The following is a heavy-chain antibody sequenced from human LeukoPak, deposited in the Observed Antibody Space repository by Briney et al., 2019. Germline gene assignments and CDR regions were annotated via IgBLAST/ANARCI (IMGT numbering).Heavy chain of an antibody. V-gene: IGHV3-30*18. CDR2: ISYDGSNK. CDR3: AKDRLLGADAFDY. Sequence: PGGSLRLSCAASGFTFSSYGMHWVRQAPGKGLEWVAVISYDGSNKYYADSVKGRFTISRDNSKNTLYLQMNSLRAEDTAVYYCAKDRLLGADAFDYWGQGTLVTVSS. J-gene: IGHJ4*02. CDR1: GFTFSSYG. D-gene: IGHD1-26*01.